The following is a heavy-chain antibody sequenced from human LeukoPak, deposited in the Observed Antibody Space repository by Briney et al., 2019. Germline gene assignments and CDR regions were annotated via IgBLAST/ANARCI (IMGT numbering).Heavy chain of an antibody. CDR1: GYTFTGYY. J-gene: IGHJ4*02. Sequence: ASVKVSCEASGYTFTGYYIHWVRQAPGQGLEWMGWINPNSGGTNYAQKFQGRVAMTRDTSISAVYMELSRLRSDDTAVYYCARVGRDGYNLVHYWGQGTLVTVSS. CDR3: ARVGRDGYNLVHY. D-gene: IGHD5-24*01. V-gene: IGHV1-2*02. CDR2: INPNSGGT.